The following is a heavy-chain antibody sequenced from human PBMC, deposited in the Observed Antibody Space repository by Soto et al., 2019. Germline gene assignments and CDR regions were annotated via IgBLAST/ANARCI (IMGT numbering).Heavy chain of an antibody. CDR1: GFTFRNYG. CDR3: GKASSHYGSGTYYTNDY. J-gene: IGHJ4*02. Sequence: QVQLVESGGGVVQPGRSLRLSCAASGFTFRNYGMHWIRQARGKGLEWVAVISNDASNKYYADSVKGRFTLSRDDSKNSLYLQMNSLRAEDTAVYYCGKASSHYGSGTYYTNDYWGQGTLVTVSS. CDR2: ISNDASNK. D-gene: IGHD3-10*01. V-gene: IGHV3-30*18.